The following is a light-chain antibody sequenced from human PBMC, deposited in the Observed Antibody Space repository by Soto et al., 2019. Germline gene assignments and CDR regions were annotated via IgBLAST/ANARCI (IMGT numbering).Light chain of an antibody. J-gene: IGKJ2*01. CDR1: QGISSY. CDR3: QQLNSYPYT. CDR2: AAS. Sequence: IQLTQSPSSLSASVGDRVTITCRASQGISSYLAWYQQKPGKAPKLLIYAASTLQSGVPSRFSGSGSGKDFTPTSSSLQPEDFATYYCQQLNSYPYTFGQGTKLEIK. V-gene: IGKV1-9*01.